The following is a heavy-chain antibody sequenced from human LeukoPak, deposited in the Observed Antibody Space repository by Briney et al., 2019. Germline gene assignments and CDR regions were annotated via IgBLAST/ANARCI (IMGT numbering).Heavy chain of an antibody. CDR3: ARGRYYDSSGYFNNWFDP. D-gene: IGHD3-22*01. J-gene: IGHJ5*02. CDR2: ISAYNGNT. V-gene: IGHV1-18*01. CDR1: GYTFTSYG. Sequence: ASVKVSCKASGYTFTSYGISWVRQAPGQGLEWMGWISAYNGNTNYAQKLQGRVTMTTDTSTSTAYMELRSLRSDDTAVYYCARGRYYDSSGYFNNWFDPWGQGTLVTVSS.